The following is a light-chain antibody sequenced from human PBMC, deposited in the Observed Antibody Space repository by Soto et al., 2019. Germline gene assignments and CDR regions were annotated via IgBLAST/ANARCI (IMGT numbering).Light chain of an antibody. Sequence: DIQMTQSPSTLSDFVGASFATTCRASQPISNFLAWYQQKPGKAPKLLFYRASNLEGGVPSRFSGGGSGTEFTLTINSLQPDDSATYYCQQYKSYPWTFGQGTKVEIK. CDR3: QQYKSYPWT. J-gene: IGKJ1*01. CDR2: RAS. CDR1: QPISNF. V-gene: IGKV1-5*03.